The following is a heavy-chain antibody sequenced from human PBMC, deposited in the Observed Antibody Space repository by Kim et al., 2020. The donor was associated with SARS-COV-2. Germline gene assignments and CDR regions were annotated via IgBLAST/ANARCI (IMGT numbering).Heavy chain of an antibody. CDR3: TRRWSCDS. CDR2: ISGDGYTT. V-gene: IGHV3-23*01. D-gene: IGHD2-15*01. Sequence: GGSLRLSCAASGFIFSNYDMNWVRQTPRKGLEWLSTISGDGYTTYYAESVRGRFTISRDNSKNTLFLQMNSLIGDDSALYFCTRRWSCDSWGQGVQVTVSS. J-gene: IGHJ4*02. CDR1: GFIFSNYD.